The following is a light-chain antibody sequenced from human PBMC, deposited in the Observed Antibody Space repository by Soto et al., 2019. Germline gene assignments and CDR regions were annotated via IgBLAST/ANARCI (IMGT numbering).Light chain of an antibody. CDR2: AAS. J-gene: IGKJ1*01. CDR3: QQSYTPPT. V-gene: IGKV1-39*01. Sequence: DIQMTQSPSSLSASIGDRVTITCRASQSIDSALNWYQHKPGKAPNLLIRAASSLQSGVPSRFSGSGSGTDFPLTSGSLQPDAVATYYCQQSYTPPTFGQGTKVEIK. CDR1: QSIDSA.